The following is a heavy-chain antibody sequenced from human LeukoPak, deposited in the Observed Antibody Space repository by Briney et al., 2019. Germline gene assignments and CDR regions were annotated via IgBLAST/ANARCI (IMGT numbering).Heavy chain of an antibody. V-gene: IGHV4-59*01. CDR1: DGSINSYY. D-gene: IGHD3-22*01. J-gene: IGHJ4*02. Sequence: SETLSLTCTISDGSINSYYWSWIRQPPGKGLEWIGYIYSSGSTNYNPSLKSRVTMSLDTSKNQFSLKLSSVTAADTAVYYCTRDAAIYGNSGYYYLYWGQGTLVTVSS. CDR3: TRDAAIYGNSGYYYLY. CDR2: IYSSGST.